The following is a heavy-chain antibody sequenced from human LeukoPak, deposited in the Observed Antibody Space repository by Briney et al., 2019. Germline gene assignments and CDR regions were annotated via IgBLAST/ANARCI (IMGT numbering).Heavy chain of an antibody. Sequence: HAGGSLRLSCAASGFTFSSYGMHWVRQAPGKGLEWVAVISYDGSNKYYADSVKGRFTISRDNSKNTLYLQMNSLRAEDTCVYYCAKGSDYPDNWGQGTLVTVSS. CDR1: GFTFSSYG. CDR2: ISYDGSNK. J-gene: IGHJ4*02. CDR3: AKGSDYPDN. V-gene: IGHV3-30*18.